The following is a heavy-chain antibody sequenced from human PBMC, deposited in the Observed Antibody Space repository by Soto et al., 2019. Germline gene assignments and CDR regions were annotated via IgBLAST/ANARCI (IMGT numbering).Heavy chain of an antibody. D-gene: IGHD2-15*01. Sequence: EVQLVESGGALVRPGGSLRLSCAASGFTFSGYSMTWVRQAPGKGLEWVSSITSGSSYKYYADSVRGRFTISRDNAKNSLFLHMSSLRADDTAVYFCARDFRGSIIHLRFDFWGQGSLVTVAS. CDR2: ITSGSSYK. J-gene: IGHJ4*02. CDR1: GFTFSGYS. V-gene: IGHV3-21*01. CDR3: ARDFRGSIIHLRFDF.